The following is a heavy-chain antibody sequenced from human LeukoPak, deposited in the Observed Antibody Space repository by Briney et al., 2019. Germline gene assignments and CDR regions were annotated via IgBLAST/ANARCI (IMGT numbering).Heavy chain of an antibody. D-gene: IGHD2-21*02. J-gene: IGHJ4*02. CDR1: GFTFSSYW. CDR2: IKQDGSEK. V-gene: IGHV3-7*01. CDR3: AREDTIVLVTTIPLYYFDY. Sequence: GGSLRLSCAVSGFTFSSYWMSWVRQAPGKGLEWVANIKQDGSEKYYVDSVKGRFTISRDNAKNSLYLQMNSLRAEDTAVYYCAREDTIVLVTTIPLYYFDYWGQGTLVTVSS.